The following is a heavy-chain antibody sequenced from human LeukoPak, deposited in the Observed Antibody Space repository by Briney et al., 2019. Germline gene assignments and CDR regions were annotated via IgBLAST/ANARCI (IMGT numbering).Heavy chain of an antibody. CDR2: IDSGGGT. CDR3: AREGQSPSYYMDV. V-gene: IGHV3-53*01. CDR1: GLTVSTNY. Sequence: GRCLRLSCAPSGLTVSTNYMRWVRQAPGHGLEWVSVIDSGGGTDYADSVKGRFTISRDNSKNTLFLQMNSLRAEDTAVYYCAREGQSPSYYMDVWGKGTTVTVSS. J-gene: IGHJ6*03.